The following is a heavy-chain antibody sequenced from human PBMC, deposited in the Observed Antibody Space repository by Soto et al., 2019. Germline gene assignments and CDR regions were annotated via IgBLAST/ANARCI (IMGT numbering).Heavy chain of an antibody. CDR1: GFTFSGSA. CDR2: IRTEPYSYAA. V-gene: IGHV3-73*01. J-gene: IGHJ4*02. CDR3: TRLVQRPSRYSDF. D-gene: IGHD2-2*01. Sequence: GGSLRLSCAASGFTFSGSAMQGVRQASGKGLEWVGRIRTEPYSYAAAYAASVKGRFTIFRDDSKNTAYLQMNSLKTEDTAVYYCTRLVQRPSRYSDFCGKGTLVTLSS.